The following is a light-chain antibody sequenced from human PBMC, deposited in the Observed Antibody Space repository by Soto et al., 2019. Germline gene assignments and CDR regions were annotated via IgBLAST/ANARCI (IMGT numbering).Light chain of an antibody. CDR2: GAS. CDR3: QQYGSSPGK. V-gene: IGKV3-20*01. CDR1: QTVSSSF. J-gene: IGKJ1*01. Sequence: EIVLTQSPGTLSLSPGEGATLSCRASQTVSSSFLAWYQQKAGQAPRLLIYGASSRATGIPDRFSGSGSGTDFTLTITRLEPEDFAVYYCQQYGSSPGKFGHGNKV.